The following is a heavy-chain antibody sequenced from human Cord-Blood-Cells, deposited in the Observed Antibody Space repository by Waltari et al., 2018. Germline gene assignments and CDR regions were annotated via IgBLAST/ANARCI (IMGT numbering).Heavy chain of an antibody. D-gene: IGHD6-13*01. Sequence: QVQLQQWGAGLLKPSETLSLTCAVYGGSFSGYYWSWIRQPPGTGLEWIGEINHSGSTNYNPSLKRRVTISVDTSKNQFSLKLSSVTAADTAVYYCARSLQNIAAAGSFDYWGQGTLVTVSS. CDR1: GGSFSGYY. CDR2: INHSGST. J-gene: IGHJ4*02. CDR3: ARSLQNIAAAGSFDY. V-gene: IGHV4-34*01.